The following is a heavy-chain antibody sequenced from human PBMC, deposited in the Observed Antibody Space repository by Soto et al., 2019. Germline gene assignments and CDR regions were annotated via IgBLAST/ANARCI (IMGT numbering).Heavy chain of an antibody. J-gene: IGHJ6*02. CDR1: GDSVSSNSAA. D-gene: IGHD3-22*01. CDR2: TYYRSKWYN. V-gene: IGHV6-1*01. CDR3: ARDDSSGYYRGFYYSGMDV. Sequence: SQTLSLTCVISGDSVSSNSAAWNWIRQSPSRGLEWLGRTYYRSKWYNDYAVSVKSRITINPDTSKNQFSLQLNSVTPEDTAVYYCARDDSSGYYRGFYYSGMDVWGQGTTVTVSS.